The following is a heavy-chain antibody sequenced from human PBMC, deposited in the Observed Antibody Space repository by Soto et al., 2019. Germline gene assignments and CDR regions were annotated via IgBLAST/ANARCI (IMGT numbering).Heavy chain of an antibody. V-gene: IGHV4-39*07. D-gene: IGHD6-13*01. CDR3: ARTAAAGKYYYGMDV. CDR1: GGSISSSSYY. CDR2: IYYSGST. J-gene: IGHJ6*02. Sequence: PSETLSLTCTVSGGSISSSSYYWGWIRQPPGKGLEWIGSIYYSGSTYYSPSFQGQVTISADKSISTAYLQWSSLKASDTAMYYCARTAAAGKYYYGMDVWGQGTTVTVSS.